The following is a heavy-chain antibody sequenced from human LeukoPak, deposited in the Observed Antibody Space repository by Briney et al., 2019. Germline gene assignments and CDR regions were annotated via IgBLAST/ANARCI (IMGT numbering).Heavy chain of an antibody. J-gene: IGHJ4*02. CDR2: ISYDGSNK. Sequence: GGPLRLSCSASGFTFSSYGMHWVRQAPGKGLEWVAVISYDGSNKYYADSVKGRFTISRDNSKNTLYLQMNSLRAEDTAVYYCAKDPEPVVTGHLFDYWGQGTLVTVSS. CDR1: GFTFSSYG. V-gene: IGHV3-30*18. CDR3: AKDPEPVVTGHLFDY. D-gene: IGHD1-14*01.